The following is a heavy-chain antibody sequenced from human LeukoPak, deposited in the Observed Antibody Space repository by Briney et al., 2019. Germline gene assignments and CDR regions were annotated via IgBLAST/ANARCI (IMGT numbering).Heavy chain of an antibody. Sequence: GGSLRPSCAASGFTFSSYAMSWVRQAPGKGLEWVSSISGSGGSTYYADSVKGRFTISRDNSKNTLYLQMNSLRAEDTAVYYCAKAGIQLWFDYWGQGTLVTVSS. CDR2: ISGSGGST. D-gene: IGHD5-18*01. CDR3: AKAGIQLWFDY. J-gene: IGHJ5*01. V-gene: IGHV3-23*01. CDR1: GFTFSSYA.